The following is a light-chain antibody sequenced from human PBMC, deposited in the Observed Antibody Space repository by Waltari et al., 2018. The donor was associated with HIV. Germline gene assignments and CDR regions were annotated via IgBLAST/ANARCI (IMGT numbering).Light chain of an antibody. Sequence: QSALTQPASVSGSPGQPITISCTGTSSEVGRYNLVSWYQQHPGKAPKLMISKVSKRPSGVSTRFSGSKSGNTASLTISGLQAEDEADYYCCSYAVGSIVVFGGGTKLTVL. CDR2: KVS. J-gene: IGLJ2*01. CDR3: CSYAVGSIVV. CDR1: SSEVGRYNL. V-gene: IGLV2-23*02.